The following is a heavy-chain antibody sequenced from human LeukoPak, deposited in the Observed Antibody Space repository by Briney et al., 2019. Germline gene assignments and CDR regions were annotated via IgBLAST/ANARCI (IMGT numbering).Heavy chain of an antibody. CDR1: GFTFSDYE. Sequence: GGSLRLSCAASGFTFSDYEMNWVRQAPGKGLEWLSYISTGGRTIKYADSVKGRFTISRDNARSSLFLQMTNLRVEDTAVYFRARGATVTYYFDHWGQGALVAVSS. D-gene: IGHD4-17*01. V-gene: IGHV3-48*03. CDR3: ARGATVTYYFDH. CDR2: ISTGGRTI. J-gene: IGHJ4*02.